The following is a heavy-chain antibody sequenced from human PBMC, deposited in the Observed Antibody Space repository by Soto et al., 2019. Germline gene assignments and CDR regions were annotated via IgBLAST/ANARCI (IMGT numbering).Heavy chain of an antibody. CDR2: TYYRSKWYN. D-gene: IGHD6-19*01. Sequence: SQTLSVTSALSWDTFSSNIASCNCSRQSPSRGLEWLGRTYYRSKWYNDYAVSVKSRITINPDTSKNQFSLQLNSVTPEDTAVYYCERDLIAVAGHLDYWGQGTQVTVSS. CDR3: ERDLIAVAGHLDY. V-gene: IGHV6-1*01. J-gene: IGHJ4*02. CDR1: WDTFSSNIAS.